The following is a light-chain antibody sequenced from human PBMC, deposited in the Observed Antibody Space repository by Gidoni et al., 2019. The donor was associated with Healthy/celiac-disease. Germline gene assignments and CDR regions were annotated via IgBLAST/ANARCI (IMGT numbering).Light chain of an antibody. CDR3: QQRSNWPPWT. Sequence: EILLTQSPATLSLSPGERATLCCRASQSVSSYLAWYQQKPGQAPRLLIYDASNRATGIPARFSGSGSGTDFTLTISSLEPEDFAVYYCQQRSNWPPWTFGQGTKVEIK. CDR2: DAS. V-gene: IGKV3-11*01. J-gene: IGKJ1*01. CDR1: QSVSSY.